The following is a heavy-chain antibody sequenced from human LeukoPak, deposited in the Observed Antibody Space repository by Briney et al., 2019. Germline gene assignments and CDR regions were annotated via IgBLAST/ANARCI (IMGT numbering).Heavy chain of an antibody. D-gene: IGHD1-26*01. CDR2: ISSSSYI. V-gene: IGHV3-21*01. Sequence: PGGSLRLSCAASGFTFSSYSMNWVRQAPGKGLEWVSSISSSSYIYYADSVKGRFTISRDNAKNSLYLQMNSLRAEDTAVYYCAIEPRVGATMDFDCWGQGTLVTVSS. CDR1: GFTFSSYS. CDR3: AIEPRVGATMDFDC. J-gene: IGHJ4*02.